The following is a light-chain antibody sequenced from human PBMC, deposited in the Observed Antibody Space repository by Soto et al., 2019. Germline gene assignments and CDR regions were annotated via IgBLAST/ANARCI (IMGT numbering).Light chain of an antibody. V-gene: IGLV1-44*01. J-gene: IGLJ3*02. CDR3: ATWDDGLYGPV. CDR1: SSNIGSNP. CDR2: RDN. Sequence: QSVLTQPPTASGTPGQRVTISCSGSSSNIGSNPVQWYLQLPGTAPKLLIYRDNERPSGVPDRFSGSKSGTSASLAISGLHSEDEGDYHCATWDDGLYGPVFGGGTKVTVL.